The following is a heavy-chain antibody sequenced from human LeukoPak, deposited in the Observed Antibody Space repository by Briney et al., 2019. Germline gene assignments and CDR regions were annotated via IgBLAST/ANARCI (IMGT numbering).Heavy chain of an antibody. D-gene: IGHD1-14*01. CDR1: GFTFSSYG. CDR2: ISSSSSYI. J-gene: IGHJ3*02. V-gene: IGHV3-21*01. CDR3: AWQSRTDAFDI. Sequence: GGSLRLSCAASGFTFSSYGMNWVRQAPGKGLEWVSSISSSSSYIYYADSVKGRFTISRDNAKNSLYLQMNSLRAEDPAVYYCAWQSRTDAFDIWGQGTMVTVSS.